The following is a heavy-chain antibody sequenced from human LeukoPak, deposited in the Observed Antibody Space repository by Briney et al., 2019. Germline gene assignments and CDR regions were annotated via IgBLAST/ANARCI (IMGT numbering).Heavy chain of an antibody. V-gene: IGHV4-39*07. CDR3: ARSRGVVD. Sequence: SETLSLTCTVSGGSISSYYWGWIRQPPGKGLEWIGSIYYSGSTYYNPSLKSRVTISVDTSKNQFSLKLSSVTAADTAVYYCARSRGVVDWGQGTLVTVSS. CDR1: GGSISSYY. J-gene: IGHJ4*02. CDR2: IYYSGST. D-gene: IGHD3-22*01.